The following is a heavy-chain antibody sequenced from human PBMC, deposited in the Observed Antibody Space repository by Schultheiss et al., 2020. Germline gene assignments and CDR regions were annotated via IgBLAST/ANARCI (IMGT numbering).Heavy chain of an antibody. CDR1: GGTFSSYA. CDR3: ARDYYDSSGYYSRAFDI. D-gene: IGHD3-22*01. V-gene: IGHV1-69*04. Sequence: SVKVSCKASGGTFSSYAISWVRQAPGQGLEWMGRIIPILGIANYAQKFQGRVTITADKSTSTAYMELSSLRSEDTAVYYCARDYYDSSGYYSRAFDIWGQGTMVTVSS. CDR2: IIPILGIA. J-gene: IGHJ3*02.